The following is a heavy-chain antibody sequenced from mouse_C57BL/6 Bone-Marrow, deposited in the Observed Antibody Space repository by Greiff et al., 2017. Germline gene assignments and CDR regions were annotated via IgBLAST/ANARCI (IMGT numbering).Heavy chain of an antibody. Sequence: EVKLVESGGDLVKPGGSLKLSCAASGFTFGSYGMSWVRQTPDKRLEWVATISSGGSYTYYPDSVKGRFTISRDNAKNTLYLQMSSLKSEDTAMXYCARHCYGSSFDYWGQGTTLTVSS. D-gene: IGHD1-1*01. J-gene: IGHJ2*01. V-gene: IGHV5-6*02. CDR2: ISSGGSYT. CDR3: ARHCYGSSFDY. CDR1: GFTFGSYG.